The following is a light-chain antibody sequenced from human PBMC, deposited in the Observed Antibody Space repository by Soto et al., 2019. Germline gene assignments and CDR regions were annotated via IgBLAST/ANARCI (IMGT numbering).Light chain of an antibody. J-gene: IGKJ3*01. V-gene: IGKV3-20*01. CDR3: QHYGRSAIFT. Sequence: EIVLTQSPVTLSLSPGERATLSCRASQKITNNFLAWFQQKPGLAPRLLIYGASTRASGIPDRFSGSGSGIDFALTISRLEPEDFAVYYCQHYGRSAIFTLGPGTTVDIK. CDR2: GAS. CDR1: QKITNNF.